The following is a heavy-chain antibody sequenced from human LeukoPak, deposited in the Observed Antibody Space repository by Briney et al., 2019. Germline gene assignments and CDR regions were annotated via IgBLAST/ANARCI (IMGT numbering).Heavy chain of an antibody. CDR1: GGSITSARYH. Sequence: SETLSLTCTVSGGSITSARYHWGWIRQPPGKGLEWIGSVYHSGTTYYNPSLRSRLTISVDTSRNQFSLKLSSGTAADTAVYHCAREIVSSVEYWGQGSLVTVSS. CDR2: VYHSGTT. J-gene: IGHJ4*02. D-gene: IGHD2/OR15-2a*01. V-gene: IGHV4-39*02. CDR3: AREIVSSVEY.